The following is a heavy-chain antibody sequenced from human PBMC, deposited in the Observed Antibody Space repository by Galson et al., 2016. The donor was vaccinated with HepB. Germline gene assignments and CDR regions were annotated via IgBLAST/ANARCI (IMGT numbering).Heavy chain of an antibody. V-gene: IGHV1-3*01. J-gene: IGHJ4*02. Sequence: VRQAPGHRLEWMGWINAGNGNTKYSQKFQGRVIIDRDTSASTAYMELSSLRPEDTAIYYCARSPTGFCSRTKCYGFNYLDRWGQGTPVTVSS. CDR2: INAGNGNT. CDR3: ARSPTGFCSRTKCYGFNYLDR. D-gene: IGHD2-2*03.